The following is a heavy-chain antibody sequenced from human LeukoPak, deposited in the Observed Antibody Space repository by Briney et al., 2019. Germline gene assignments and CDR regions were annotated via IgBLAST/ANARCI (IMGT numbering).Heavy chain of an antibody. CDR2: MSYDATNK. CDR3: ARVRAIVVASDAFDI. V-gene: IGHV3-30*03. Sequence: GGSLRLSCAASGFTFSSYGVHWVRQAPGKGLEWVAIMSYDATNKYYADSVKGRFTISRDNSKNTLYLHMNSLRAEDTAVYYCARVRAIVVASDAFDIWGQGTMVTVSS. J-gene: IGHJ3*02. D-gene: IGHD3-22*01. CDR1: GFTFSSYG.